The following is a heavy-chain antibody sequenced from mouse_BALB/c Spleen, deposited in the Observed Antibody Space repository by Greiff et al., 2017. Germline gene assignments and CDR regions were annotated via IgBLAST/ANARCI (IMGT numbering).Heavy chain of an antibody. CDR2: INSNGGST. CDR3: ARGEYYRYDVEAGFAY. J-gene: IGHJ3*01. CDR1: GFTFSSYG. V-gene: IGHV5-6-3*01. Sequence: EVMLVESGGGLVQPGGSLKLSCAASGFTFSSYGMSWVRQTPDKRLELVATINSNGGSTYYPDSVKGRFTISRDNAKNTLYLQMSSLKSEDTAMYYCARGEYYRYDVEAGFAYWGQGTLVTVSA. D-gene: IGHD2-14*01.